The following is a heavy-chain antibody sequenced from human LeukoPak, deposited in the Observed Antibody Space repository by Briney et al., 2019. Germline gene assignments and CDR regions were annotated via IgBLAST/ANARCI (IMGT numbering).Heavy chain of an antibody. V-gene: IGHV3-7*01. CDR2: IKQDGGQK. D-gene: IGHD3-10*01. Sequence: GGSLRLSCAASGFTFSSYSMNWVRQAPGKGLEWVAIIKQDGGQKYYVDSVKGRFNISRDNAKNSLYLQMNSLRAEDTAVYYCVRIIRGAPLVYWGQGTLVTVSS. CDR1: GFTFSSYS. J-gene: IGHJ4*02. CDR3: VRIIRGAPLVY.